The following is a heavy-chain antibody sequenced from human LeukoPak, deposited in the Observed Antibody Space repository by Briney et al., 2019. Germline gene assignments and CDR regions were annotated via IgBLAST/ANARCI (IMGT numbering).Heavy chain of an antibody. J-gene: IGHJ4*02. V-gene: IGHV3-48*04. CDR2: IISSGSTI. Sequence: GGSLRLSCAASGFTFSSYAMSWVRQAPGKGLEWVSYIISSGSTIYYADSVKGRFTISRDNAKNSLYLEMNSLRAEDTAVYYCARAWYYDILTGWPPFDYWGQGTLVTVSS. CDR1: GFTFSSYA. CDR3: ARAWYYDILTGWPPFDY. D-gene: IGHD3-9*01.